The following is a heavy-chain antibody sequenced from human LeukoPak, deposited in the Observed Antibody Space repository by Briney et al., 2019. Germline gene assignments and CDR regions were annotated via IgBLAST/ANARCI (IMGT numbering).Heavy chain of an antibody. D-gene: IGHD3-16*01. CDR1: GGTFSSYA. CDR3: ARVRGRKGEIIGYFDY. CDR2: IIPIFGTA. Sequence: SVKLSCKASGGTFSSYAISWVRLAPGQGLEWMGGIIPIFGTANYAQKFQGRVTITTDESTSTAYMELSSLRSEDTAVYFCARVRGRKGEIIGYFDYWSQGTLVTLSS. V-gene: IGHV1-69*05. J-gene: IGHJ4*02.